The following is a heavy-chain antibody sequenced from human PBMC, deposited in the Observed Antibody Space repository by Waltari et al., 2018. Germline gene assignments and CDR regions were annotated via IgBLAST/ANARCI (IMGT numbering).Heavy chain of an antibody. CDR1: GLSFSNYW. CDR2: IKQEGSEK. V-gene: IGHV3-7*01. D-gene: IGHD6-13*01. Sequence: EVQLVESGGGLAQPGGSLRLSCAASGLSFSNYWMTWVRQASGKGPEGVANIKQEGSEKYYMDSLKGRFTISRDNAKNSLYLQMNNLRVEDTAVYYCTRGGRDSSWYWRDWGQGTLVTVSS. CDR3: TRGGRDSSWYWRD. J-gene: IGHJ4*02.